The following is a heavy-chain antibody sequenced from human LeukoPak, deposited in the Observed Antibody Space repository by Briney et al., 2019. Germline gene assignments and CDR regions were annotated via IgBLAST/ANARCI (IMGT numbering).Heavy chain of an antibody. V-gene: IGHV3-23*01. Sequence: GGSLRLSCAASGFTFSTYTMAWVRQAPGGGLEWVSGIGGDGGGGTYYADSVKGRFTISRDNAKDSLYLQMNSLRAEDTAVYYCANSAYSGSPEFDYWGQGTLVTVSS. D-gene: IGHD1-26*01. J-gene: IGHJ4*02. CDR1: GFTFSTYT. CDR3: ANSAYSGSPEFDY. CDR2: IGGDGGGGT.